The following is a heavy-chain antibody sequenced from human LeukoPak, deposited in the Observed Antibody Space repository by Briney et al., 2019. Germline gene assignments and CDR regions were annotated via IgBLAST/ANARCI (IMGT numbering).Heavy chain of an antibody. CDR3: AKGTAQWELYDY. CDR2: IIEGGDVT. V-gene: IGHV3-23*01. D-gene: IGHD4-23*01. CDR1: GFAFGSYA. Sequence: GGSLRLSCAASGFAFGSYAISWVRQAPGKGLEWVSAIIEGGDVTFYTDSVKGRFTISRDNSKNTLYLQMNSLRAEDTALYYCAKGTAQWELYDYWGQGTLVTVSS. J-gene: IGHJ4*02.